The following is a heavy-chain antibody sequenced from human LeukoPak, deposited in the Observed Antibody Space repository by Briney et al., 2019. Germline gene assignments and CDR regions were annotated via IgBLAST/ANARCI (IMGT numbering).Heavy chain of an antibody. D-gene: IGHD3-16*02. J-gene: IGHJ6*02. CDR3: AKDYHPSRQDLSTVGYYGMDV. Sequence: GGSLRLSCAASGFTVSDNYMNWVRQAPGKGLEWVSAISGSGGSTYYADSVKGRFTISRDNSKNTLYLQMNSLRAEDTAVYYCAKDYHPSRQDLSTVGYYGMDVWGQGTTVTVSS. CDR2: ISGSGGST. CDR1: GFTVSDNY. V-gene: IGHV3-23*01.